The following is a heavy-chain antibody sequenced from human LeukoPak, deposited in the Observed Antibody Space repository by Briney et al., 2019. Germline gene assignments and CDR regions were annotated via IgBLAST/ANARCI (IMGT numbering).Heavy chain of an antibody. CDR1: GGSFSSYY. V-gene: IGHV4-59*01. D-gene: IGHD6-13*01. Sequence: PSETLSLTCTVSGGSFSSYYWSWIRQPPGKGLEWIGYIYYGGDTNYNPSLESRVTISVDTSKNQFSLKLSSVTAADTAVFYCARSWGSSSGIDNWGQGTLVTVSS. CDR3: ARSWGSSSGIDN. J-gene: IGHJ4*02. CDR2: IYYGGDT.